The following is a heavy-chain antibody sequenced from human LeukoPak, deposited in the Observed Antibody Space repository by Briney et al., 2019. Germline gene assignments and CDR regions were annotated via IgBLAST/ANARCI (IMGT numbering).Heavy chain of an antibody. Sequence: PGGSLRLSCAASGFTFGSYTMNWVRQAPGKGLEWVSYISDSGSIIYYADSVKGRFTISRDNAKDSLYLQVNSLRAEDTAVYFCARGITAYDSWGQGTLVTVSS. CDR1: GFTFGSYT. D-gene: IGHD3-10*01. V-gene: IGHV3-48*04. CDR3: ARGITAYDS. CDR2: ISDSGSII. J-gene: IGHJ4*02.